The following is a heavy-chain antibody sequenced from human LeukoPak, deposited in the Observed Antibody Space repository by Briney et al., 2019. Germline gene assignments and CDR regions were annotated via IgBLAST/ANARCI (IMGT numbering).Heavy chain of an antibody. J-gene: IGHJ3*02. D-gene: IGHD3-10*01. CDR3: ARHRGYPSPSDSFDI. V-gene: IGHV4-4*08. CDR1: GGSISSYC. Sequence: SETLSLTCTVSGGSISSYCWSWIRQPPGKGLEWIGHIYTSASTTYTASLKPRVSISAITTKNHISLKLSSVTAADTAVYYCARHRGYPSPSDSFDIWGQGTMVTVFS. CDR2: IYTSAST.